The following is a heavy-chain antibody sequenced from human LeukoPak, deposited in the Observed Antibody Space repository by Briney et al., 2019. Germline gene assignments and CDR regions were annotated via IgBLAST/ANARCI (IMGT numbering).Heavy chain of an antibody. V-gene: IGHV4-34*01. CDR1: GGSFSGYY. D-gene: IGHD5-18*01. CDR3: ARGGILTDY. J-gene: IGHJ4*02. CDR2: INHSGST. Sequence: SETLSLTCAVYGGSFSGYYWSWIRQPPGQGLEWIGEINHSGSTNYNPSLKSRVTISVDTSKNQFSLKLSSVTAADTAVYYCARGGILTDYWGQGTLVTVSS.